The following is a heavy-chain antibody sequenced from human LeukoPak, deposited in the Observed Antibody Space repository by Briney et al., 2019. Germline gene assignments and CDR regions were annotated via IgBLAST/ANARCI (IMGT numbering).Heavy chain of an antibody. CDR3: ARVWIVVVPAAPRGLYYYYYGMDV. V-gene: IGHV4-39*01. CDR2: IYYSGST. Sequence: PSETLSLTCTVSGGSISSSSYYWGWIRQPPGKGLEWIGSIYYSGSTSYNPSLKSRVTISVDTSKNQFSLKLSSVTAADTAVYYCARVWIVVVPAAPRGLYYYYYGMDVWGQGTTVTVSS. J-gene: IGHJ6*02. D-gene: IGHD2-2*01. CDR1: GGSISSSSYY.